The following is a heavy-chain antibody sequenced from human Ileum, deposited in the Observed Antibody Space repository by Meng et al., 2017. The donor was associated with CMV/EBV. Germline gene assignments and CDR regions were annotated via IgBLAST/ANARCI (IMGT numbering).Heavy chain of an antibody. J-gene: IGHJ5*02. D-gene: IGHD3-3*01. V-gene: IGHV4-34*01. CDR3: ARGPPRLRFLEWLRFDP. Sequence: GSFSGYYWSWIRQPPGKGLEWIGEINHSGSTNYNPSLKSRVTISVDTSKNQFSLKLSSVTAADTAVYYCARGPPRLRFLEWLRFDPWGQGTLVTVSS. CDR2: INHSGST. CDR1: GSFSGYY.